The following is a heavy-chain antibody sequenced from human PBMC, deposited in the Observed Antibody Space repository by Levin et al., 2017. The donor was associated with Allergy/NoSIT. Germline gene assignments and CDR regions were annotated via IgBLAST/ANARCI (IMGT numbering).Heavy chain of an antibody. CDR1: GGSISSSSYY. CDR3: ARHEGRRGSGSYWRRDYHHRYNWFDP. V-gene: IGHV4-39*01. D-gene: IGHD3-10*01. Sequence: PSETLSLTCTVSGGSISSSSYYWGWIRQPPGKGLEWIGSIYYSGSTYYNPSLKSRVTISVDTSKNQFSLKLSSVTAADTAVYYCARHEGRRGSGSYWRRDYHHRYNWFDPWGQGTLVTVSS. J-gene: IGHJ5*02. CDR2: IYYSGST.